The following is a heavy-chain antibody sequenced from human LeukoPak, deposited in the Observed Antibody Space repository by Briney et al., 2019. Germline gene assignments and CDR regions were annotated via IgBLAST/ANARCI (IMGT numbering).Heavy chain of an antibody. CDR1: GYTFTSYG. CDR2: ISAYNGNT. Sequence: ASVKVSCKASGYTFTSYGISWVRQAPGQGLEWMGWISAYNGNTNYAQKLQGRVTMTTDTSTSTAYMELRSLRSDDTAVYYCARAVYSSSSYYYYYYYMDAWGKGTTVTVSS. D-gene: IGHD6-13*01. CDR3: ARAVYSSSSYYYYYYYMDA. J-gene: IGHJ6*03. V-gene: IGHV1-18*01.